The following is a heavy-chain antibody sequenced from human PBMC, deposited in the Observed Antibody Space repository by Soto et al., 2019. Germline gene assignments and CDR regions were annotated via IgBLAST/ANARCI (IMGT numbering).Heavy chain of an antibody. V-gene: IGHV4-59*01. CDR2: IYYSGTT. D-gene: IGHD1-26*01. CDR1: GGSITTYY. J-gene: IGHJ4*02. Sequence: VQLQESGPGLVKPSETLSLTCTVSGGSITTYYWSWIRQPPGKGLEWIGYIYYSGTTNYNPSLKSQVTISVDTSKNQFSLKLSSVTAADTAVYFCASSIVGVANFDSWGRGTLVTVSS. CDR3: ASSIVGVANFDS.